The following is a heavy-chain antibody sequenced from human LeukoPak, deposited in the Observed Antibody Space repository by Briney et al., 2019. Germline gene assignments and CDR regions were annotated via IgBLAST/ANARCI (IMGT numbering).Heavy chain of an antibody. CDR1: GGSISSYY. D-gene: IGHD3-22*01. V-gene: IGHV4-59*08. J-gene: IGHJ4*02. CDR3: AGFYDSSGGQGK. CDR2: IYYSGST. Sequence: SETLSLTCTVSGGSISSYYWSWIRQPPGKGLEWIGYIYYSGSTNYNPSLKSRVTISVDTSKNQFSLKLSSVTAADTAVYYCAGFYDSSGGQGKWGQGTLVTVSS.